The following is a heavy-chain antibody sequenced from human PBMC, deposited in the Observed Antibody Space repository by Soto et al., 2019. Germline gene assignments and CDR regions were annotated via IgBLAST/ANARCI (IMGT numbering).Heavy chain of an antibody. J-gene: IGHJ6*02. CDR1: GGSFSGYY. V-gene: IGHV4-34*02. D-gene: IGHD3-10*01. CDR3: ARGLRGVIITSYYFVMDV. Sequence: QVQLQQWGAGLLKPSETLSLTCAVYGGSFSGYYWSWIRQPPGKGLEWIGDINHSGRTNYNPSLKSRVXXXIXXSKNQFSLRLTSVTAADTAVYYCARGLRGVIITSYYFVMDVWGQGTTVIVSS. CDR2: INHSGRT.